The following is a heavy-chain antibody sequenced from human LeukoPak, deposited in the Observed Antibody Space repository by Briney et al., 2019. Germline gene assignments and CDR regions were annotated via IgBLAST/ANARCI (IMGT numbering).Heavy chain of an antibody. CDR1: GFTFSSYW. D-gene: IGHD4-17*01. V-gene: IGHV3-74*01. CDR2: INSDGSST. J-gene: IGHJ4*02. CDR3: ARGGYGDYEEFDY. Sequence: GGSLRLSCAASGFTFSSYWMHWVRQAPGKGLVWVSRINSDGSSTSYADSVKGRFTISRDNAKNTLYLQMNSPRAEDTAVYYCARGGYGDYEEFDYWGQGTLVTVSS.